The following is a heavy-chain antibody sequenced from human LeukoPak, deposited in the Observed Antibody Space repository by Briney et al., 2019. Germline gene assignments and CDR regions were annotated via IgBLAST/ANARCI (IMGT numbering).Heavy chain of an antibody. J-gene: IGHJ5*02. CDR2: INPSGGST. CDR1: GYTFTSYY. D-gene: IGHD4-17*01. Sequence: ASVKVSCKASGYTFTSYYMHWVRQAPGQGLEWMGIINPSGGSTSYAQKFQGRATMTRDTSTSTVYMELSSLRSEDTAVYYCARGPTVTTSPYNWFDPWGQGTLVTVSS. V-gene: IGHV1-46*01. CDR3: ARGPTVTTSPYNWFDP.